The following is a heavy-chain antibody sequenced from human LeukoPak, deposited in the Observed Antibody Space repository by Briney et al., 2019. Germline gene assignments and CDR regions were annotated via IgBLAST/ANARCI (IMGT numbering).Heavy chain of an antibody. CDR2: IKQDGSQE. CDR1: RFTLSTYW. Sequence: PGGSLRLSCAASRFTLSTYWMSWVRQAPGKGLEWVAHIKQDGSQEYYVDSVKGRFTISRDSAKNSLYLQMNSLRAEDTAVYYCARAVPSTYYYDSSGYPDYWGQGTLVTVSS. J-gene: IGHJ4*02. CDR3: ARAVPSTYYYDSSGYPDY. D-gene: IGHD3-22*01. V-gene: IGHV3-7*01.